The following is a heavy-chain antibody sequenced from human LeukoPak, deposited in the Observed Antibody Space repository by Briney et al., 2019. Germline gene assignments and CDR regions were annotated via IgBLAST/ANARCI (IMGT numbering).Heavy chain of an antibody. V-gene: IGHV3-30*02. CDR2: IRYDGSNK. CDR3: AKETLYGFMIVVAAPFDP. D-gene: IGHD3-22*01. CDR1: GFTFSSYG. Sequence: GGSLRLSCAASGFTFSSYGMHWVRQAPGKGLEWVAFIRYDGSNKYYADSVKGRFTISRDNSKNTLYLQMNSLRAEDTAVYYCAKETLYGFMIVVAAPFDPWGQGTLVTVSS. J-gene: IGHJ5*02.